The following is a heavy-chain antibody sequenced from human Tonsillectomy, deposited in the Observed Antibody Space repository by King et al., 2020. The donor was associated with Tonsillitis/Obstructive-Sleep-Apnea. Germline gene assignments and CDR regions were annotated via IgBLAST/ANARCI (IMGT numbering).Heavy chain of an antibody. CDR1: GYNFTTYW. CDR3: ARHGSHEKNYYYYMDV. D-gene: IGHD6-13*01. V-gene: IGHV5-51*01. CDR2: IYPVDSHT. J-gene: IGHJ6*03. Sequence: QLVQSGAEVKKPDDSMKISCKGSGYNFTTYWIAWVRQMPEKGLEWMGSIYPVDSHTRYSPTFQGQVTIAADKSISTTYLQWSSLNASDSAMYYCARHGSHEKNYYYYMDVWGKGPTVTVSS.